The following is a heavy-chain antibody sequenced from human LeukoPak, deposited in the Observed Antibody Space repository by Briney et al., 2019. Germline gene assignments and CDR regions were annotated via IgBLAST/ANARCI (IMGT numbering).Heavy chain of an antibody. CDR3: ARDQDYGFDY. Sequence: GGSLRLSCAASGFTFSSYSMNWVRQAPGKGLEWVSSMSSSSTYICYADSVKGRFIISRDNAKNLLYLQMNSLRDEDTAVYYCARDQDYGFDYWGEGTLVTVSS. V-gene: IGHV3-21*01. D-gene: IGHD4-17*01. CDR1: GFTFSSYS. CDR2: MSSSSTYI. J-gene: IGHJ4*02.